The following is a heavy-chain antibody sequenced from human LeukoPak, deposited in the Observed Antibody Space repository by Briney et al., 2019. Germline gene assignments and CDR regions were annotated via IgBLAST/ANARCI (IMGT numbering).Heavy chain of an antibody. Sequence: SETLSLTCTDPGGSISSYYWSWIWQPLGEGLEWIGYIYYSGSTNYNPSLKSRVTISVDTSKNQFSLKLSSVTAADTAVYYCARRRDAFDIWGQGTMVTVSS. J-gene: IGHJ3*02. CDR3: ARRRDAFDI. V-gene: IGHV4-59*08. CDR2: IYYSGST. CDR1: GGSISSYY.